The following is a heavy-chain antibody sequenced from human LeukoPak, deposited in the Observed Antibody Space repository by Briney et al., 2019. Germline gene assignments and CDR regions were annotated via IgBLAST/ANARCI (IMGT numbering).Heavy chain of an antibody. V-gene: IGHV3-30*04. CDR3: ARGAILGGYNLIDD. Sequence: PGGSLRLSCAASGLTFGTYAMHWVRQAPGKGLEWVAVILSDGSIQNTADSVRGRFIISRDNSKNTLFLQMNRLRTEDTAVYYCARGAILGGYNLIDDWGQGTLVTVSS. J-gene: IGHJ4*02. D-gene: IGHD1-26*01. CDR1: GLTFGTYA. CDR2: ILSDGSIQ.